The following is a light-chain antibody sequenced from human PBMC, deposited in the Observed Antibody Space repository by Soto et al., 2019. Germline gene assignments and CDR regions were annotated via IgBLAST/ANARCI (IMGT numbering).Light chain of an antibody. CDR2: EVS. J-gene: IGLJ1*01. Sequence: QSALTQPASVSGSPGQSITISCTGTSSDVGNYNLVSWYQHHPGKAPKLIIYEVSKRPSGVSNRFSGSKSGDTASLTISGLQAEDAADYYCCSYAGSNYVFGTGTKLTVL. CDR1: SSDVGNYNL. CDR3: CSYAGSNYV. V-gene: IGLV2-23*02.